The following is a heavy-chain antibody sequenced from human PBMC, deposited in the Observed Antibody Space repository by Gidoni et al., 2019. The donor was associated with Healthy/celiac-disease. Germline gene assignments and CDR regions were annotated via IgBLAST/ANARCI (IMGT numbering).Heavy chain of an antibody. CDR2: INHSGST. CDR3: ARGRVITIFGVVTTRFDP. CDR1: GGSFSGYY. V-gene: IGHV4-34*01. J-gene: IGHJ5*02. Sequence: QVQLQQWGAGLLKPSETLSLTCAVYGGSFSGYYWSWTRQPPGKGREWYGEINHSGSTNYNPSLKSRVTISVDTSKNQFSLKLSSVTAADTAVYYCARGRVITIFGVVTTRFDPWGQGTLVTVSS. D-gene: IGHD3-3*01.